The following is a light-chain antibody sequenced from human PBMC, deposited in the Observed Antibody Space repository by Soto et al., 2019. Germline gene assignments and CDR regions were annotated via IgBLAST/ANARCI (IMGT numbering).Light chain of an antibody. CDR2: DVS. CDR3: QRYGISPP. CDR1: QSVSSNY. J-gene: IGKJ1*01. V-gene: IGKV3-20*01. Sequence: DIVLTQSPGTLSLSPGERATLSCRSSQSVSSNYLAWYQQKPDQAPMLVIYDVSGRSTGIPDRFSGSGSGTDFTLTSSILEPDDSAVYFCQRYGISPPVGRGTNVEIK.